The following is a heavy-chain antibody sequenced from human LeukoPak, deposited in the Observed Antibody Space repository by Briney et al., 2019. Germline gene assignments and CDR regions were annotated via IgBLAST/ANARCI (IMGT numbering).Heavy chain of an antibody. Sequence: GESLKISCKASGYTFTSYGISWVRQAPGQGLEWMGWISAYNGNTNYAQKLQGRVTMTTDTSTSAAYMELRSLRSEDTVVYYCARVRDGYNDAYDLWGQGTMVTVSS. CDR2: ISAYNGNT. V-gene: IGHV1-18*01. D-gene: IGHD5-24*01. CDR3: ARVRDGYNDAYDL. CDR1: GYTFTSYG. J-gene: IGHJ3*01.